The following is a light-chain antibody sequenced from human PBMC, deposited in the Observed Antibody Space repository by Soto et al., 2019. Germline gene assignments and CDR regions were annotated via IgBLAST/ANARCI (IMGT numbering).Light chain of an antibody. CDR2: GAS. J-gene: IGKJ1*01. V-gene: IGKV3-15*01. CDR1: QSVSSN. Sequence: ELVMTQSPATLSVYPGERATLSCRASQSVSSNLAWYQQKPGQAPRLIMYGASTRATGIPARFSGSGSGTEFTLTICSLQSEDFAVYYCQQYNNWSRGTFGHGTKVEIK. CDR3: QQYNNWSRGT.